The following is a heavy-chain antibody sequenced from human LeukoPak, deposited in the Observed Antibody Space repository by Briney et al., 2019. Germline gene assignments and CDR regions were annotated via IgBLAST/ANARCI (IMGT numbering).Heavy chain of an antibody. CDR2: VSSGSSYI. Sequence: GGSLRLSCAASGFTFSSYSMNWVRQAPGKGLEWVSFVSSGSSYIYYADSVKGRFTISRDNAKNSLYLQMNSLRAEDTAVYYCARGRPLDYWGQGTLVTVSS. V-gene: IGHV3-21*01. D-gene: IGHD6-25*01. J-gene: IGHJ4*02. CDR3: ARGRPLDY. CDR1: GFTFSSYS.